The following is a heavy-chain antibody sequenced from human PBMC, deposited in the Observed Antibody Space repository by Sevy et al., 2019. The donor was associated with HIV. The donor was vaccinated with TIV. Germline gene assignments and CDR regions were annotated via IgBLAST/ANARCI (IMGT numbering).Heavy chain of an antibody. D-gene: IGHD2-8*01. CDR2: LYYGGST. Sequence: SETLSLTCSVSGGSISGSTYYWGWIRQSPGKGLEWIGSLYYGGSTYSNPSLKSRVTTSVDASKNQFSLKLNSVTAADTAVCYCVRHLTNYLYWYFDLWGRGALVTVSS. CDR3: VRHLTNYLYWYFDL. CDR1: GGSISGSTYY. V-gene: IGHV4-39*01. J-gene: IGHJ2*01.